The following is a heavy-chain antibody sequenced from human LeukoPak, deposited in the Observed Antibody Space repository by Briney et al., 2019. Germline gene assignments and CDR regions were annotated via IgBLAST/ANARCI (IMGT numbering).Heavy chain of an antibody. CDR2: MNPNSGNT. J-gene: IGHJ2*01. Sequence: ASVTVSCMASGYTFTSYDINWVRQATGQGLEWMGWMNPNSGNTGYAQKFQGRVTMTRNTSISTAYMELSSLRSEDTAVYYCARELGQTYYYDSSGYSHYWYFDLWGRGTLVTVSS. CDR3: ARELGQTYYYDSSGYSHYWYFDL. V-gene: IGHV1-8*01. D-gene: IGHD3-22*01. CDR1: GYTFTSYD.